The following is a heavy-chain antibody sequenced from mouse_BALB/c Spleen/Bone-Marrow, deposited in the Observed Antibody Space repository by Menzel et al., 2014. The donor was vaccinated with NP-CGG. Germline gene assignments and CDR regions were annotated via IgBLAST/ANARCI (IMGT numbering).Heavy chain of an antibody. Sequence: EVQLVESGGGLVKPGGSLKLSCAASGFTFSSYAMSWVRQTPEKRLEWVASIIRGGNNYYPDSVKGLFTISRDNARDILYLQMSSRMSEDTAMYYCARGEIYYYGSTLYFDYWGQGTPLTVSS. V-gene: IGHV5-6-5*01. CDR2: IIRGGNN. J-gene: IGHJ2*01. CDR3: ARGEIYYYGSTLYFDY. CDR1: GFTFSSYA. D-gene: IGHD1-1*01.